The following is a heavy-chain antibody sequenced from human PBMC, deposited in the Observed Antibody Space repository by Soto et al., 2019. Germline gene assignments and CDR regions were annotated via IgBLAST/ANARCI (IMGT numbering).Heavy chain of an antibody. D-gene: IGHD4-17*01. V-gene: IGHV4-59*08. CDR3: ARHGDSHWSFQY. Sequence: SETLSLTCTVSPGSISSFYWSWIRQPPGKGLEWIGYIYYSGDTDYSPSLKSRVTISLDTSKNQFSLELRSVTAADTAVYYCARHGDSHWSFQYWGQGTLVTVSS. J-gene: IGHJ1*01. CDR2: IYYSGDT. CDR1: PGSISSFY.